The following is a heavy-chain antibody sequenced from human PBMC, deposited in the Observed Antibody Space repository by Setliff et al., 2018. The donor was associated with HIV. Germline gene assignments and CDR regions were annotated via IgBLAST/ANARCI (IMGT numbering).Heavy chain of an antibody. V-gene: IGHV4-61*09. Sequence: SETLSLTCIVSGGPISSTNYYWGWIRQPAGKGLEWIGHIYITEDTDYNPSLKSRVTISVDTSKNQFSLKLSSLTAADTAVYYCARYRRDDYYLTAYFDSWGQGTLVTVSS. CDR2: IYITEDT. CDR3: ARYRRDDYYLTAYFDS. CDR1: GGPISSTNYY. J-gene: IGHJ4*02. D-gene: IGHD1-26*01.